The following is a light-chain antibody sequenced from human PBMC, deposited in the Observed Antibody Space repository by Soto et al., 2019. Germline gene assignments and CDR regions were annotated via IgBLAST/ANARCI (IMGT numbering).Light chain of an antibody. J-gene: IGLJ1*01. CDR3: SSYSSTKTRV. Sequence: QSVLTHPASVSWSPGQSITISFTGTISYVFVYNYVSWYQQHPGKAPKLMIYEVSNRPSGVSNRFSGSKSGNTASLTISGIQAEDEADYYCSSYSSTKTRVFGTGTKVTVL. CDR1: ISYVFVYNY. CDR2: EVS. V-gene: IGLV2-14*01.